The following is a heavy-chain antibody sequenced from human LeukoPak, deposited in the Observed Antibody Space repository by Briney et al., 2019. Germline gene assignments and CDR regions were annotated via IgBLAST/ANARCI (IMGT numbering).Heavy chain of an antibody. CDR1: GYTFINYG. V-gene: IGHV1-18*01. J-gene: IGHJ5*02. D-gene: IGHD6-6*01. CDR2: TSGDNVNT. Sequence: GASVKVSCKASGYTFINYGISWVRQARGQGLEWVGWTSGDNVNTYYAQKFLGRVIMTTDTSTTTAYMELRSLRPDDTAVYYCVRDWEWKAARNLFDPWGQGTRVTVSS. CDR3: VRDWEWKAARNLFDP.